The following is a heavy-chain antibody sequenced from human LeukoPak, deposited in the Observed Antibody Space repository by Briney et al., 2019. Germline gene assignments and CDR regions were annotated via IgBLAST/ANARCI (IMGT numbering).Heavy chain of an antibody. CDR3: ARDSYYDSSGYRRVGAFDI. CDR2: IYTSGST. D-gene: IGHD3-22*01. CDR1: GGSISSGSYY. V-gene: IGHV4-61*02. Sequence: SQTLSLTCTVSGGSISSGSYYWSWIRQPAGKGLEWIGRIYTSGSTNYNPSLKSRVTISVDTSKNQFSLKLSSVTAADTAVYYCARDSYYDSSGYRRVGAFDIWGQGTMVTVSS. J-gene: IGHJ3*02.